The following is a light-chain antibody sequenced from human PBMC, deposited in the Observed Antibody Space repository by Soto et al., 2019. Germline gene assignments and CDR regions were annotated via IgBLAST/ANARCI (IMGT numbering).Light chain of an antibody. Sequence: QPVLTQPPSVSGAPGQRVSISCTGSSSKIGAGYDVHWYQQLPGTAPKLLIYGNSNRPSGVPDRFFGSKSGTSASLAITGLQAEDEADYYCQSYDSSLRVVVFGGGTKLTVL. V-gene: IGLV1-40*01. CDR2: GNS. CDR3: QSYDSSLRVVV. CDR1: SSKIGAGYD. J-gene: IGLJ2*01.